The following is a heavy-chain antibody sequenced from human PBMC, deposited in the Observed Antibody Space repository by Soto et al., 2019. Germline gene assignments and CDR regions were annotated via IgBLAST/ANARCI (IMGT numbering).Heavy chain of an antibody. J-gene: IGHJ4*02. CDR1: GFTFSSYS. D-gene: IGHD6-13*01. V-gene: IGHV3-48*02. CDR3: AREMWYSSSWFVAVGSNDY. CDR2: ISSSSSTI. Sequence: GGSLRLSCAASGFTFSSYSMNWVRQAPGKGLEWVSYISSSSSTIYYADSVKGRFTISRDNAKNSLYLQMNSLRDEDTAVYYCAREMWYSSSWFVAVGSNDYWGQGTLVTVSS.